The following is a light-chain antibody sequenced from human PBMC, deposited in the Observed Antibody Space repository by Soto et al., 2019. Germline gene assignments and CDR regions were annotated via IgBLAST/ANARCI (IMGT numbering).Light chain of an antibody. CDR2: TAS. J-gene: IGKJ2*01. Sequence: DIQMTQSPSSLSASVGDRVTITCRTSQNIDSYLNWYQQIPGKAPKLLIYTASSLPGGVPSRFSGSGYGTEFTLTISSLQPEDFATYFCQQSSSIPLTFGQGTKLEIK. V-gene: IGKV1-39*01. CDR3: QQSSSIPLT. CDR1: QNIDSY.